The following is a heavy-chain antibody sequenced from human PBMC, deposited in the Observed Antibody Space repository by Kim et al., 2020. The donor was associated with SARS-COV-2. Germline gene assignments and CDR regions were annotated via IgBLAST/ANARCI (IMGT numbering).Heavy chain of an antibody. Sequence: ASVKVSCKASGYTFTSYYMHWVRQAPGQGLEWMGIINPSGGSTSYAQKFQGRVTMTRDTSTSTVYMELSRLRSEDTAVYYCARDLYDILTGYYIGSGGMDVWGQGTTVTVSS. CDR3: ARDLYDILTGYYIGSGGMDV. D-gene: IGHD3-9*01. CDR2: INPSGGST. CDR1: GYTFTSYY. J-gene: IGHJ6*02. V-gene: IGHV1-46*01.